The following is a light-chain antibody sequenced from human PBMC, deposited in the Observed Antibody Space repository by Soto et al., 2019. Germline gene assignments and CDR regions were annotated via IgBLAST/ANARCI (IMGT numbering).Light chain of an antibody. J-gene: IGKJ4*01. CDR1: QSVGRY. V-gene: IGKV3-11*01. CDR2: DAS. Sequence: EIVLTQSPATLSLSPGERVTLSCRASQSVGRYIAWYQHKPGQAPRLLIYDASNRATGIPARFSGSGSGTEFTLTISSLEPEDFADYYCQQRSNWLTFGGGTTVEIK. CDR3: QQRSNWLT.